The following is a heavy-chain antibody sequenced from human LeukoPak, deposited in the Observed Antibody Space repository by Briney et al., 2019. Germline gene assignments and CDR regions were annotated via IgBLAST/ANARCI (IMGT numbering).Heavy chain of an antibody. CDR3: ARDWFDGDYDRFDY. D-gene: IGHD4-17*01. CDR2: INQDGSQK. CDR1: GFTFSSYW. J-gene: IGHJ4*02. V-gene: IGHV3-7*03. Sequence: GGSLRLSCAVSGFTFSSYWMSWFRQAPGKGLEWVANINQDGSQKFSVDSVKGRSTISRDNAKNSLSLQMNSLRVEDTAVYYCARDWFDGDYDRFDYWGQGTLVTVSS.